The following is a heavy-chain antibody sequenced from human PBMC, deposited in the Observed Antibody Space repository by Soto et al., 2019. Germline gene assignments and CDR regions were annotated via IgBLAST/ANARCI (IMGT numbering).Heavy chain of an antibody. V-gene: IGHV4-30-4*01. J-gene: IGHJ5*01. CDR1: GGSISSGGFY. CDR2: IYYSGTT. D-gene: IGHD2-2*01. Sequence: SETLSLGCTVSGGSISSGGFYWSWIRHPPGKNLEWIGYIYYSGTTYYNPSLKSRVTISVDVSKNQFSLKLTSVTAADTAVYYCAREDCTTTRCPSFDSWGRGTLVTVSS. CDR3: AREDCTTTRCPSFDS.